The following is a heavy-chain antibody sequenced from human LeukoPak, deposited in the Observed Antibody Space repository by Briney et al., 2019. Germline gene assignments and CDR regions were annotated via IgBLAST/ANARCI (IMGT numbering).Heavy chain of an antibody. D-gene: IGHD6-13*01. J-gene: IGHJ4*02. CDR3: ARDIDSSSWSVQFDY. Sequence: PGGSLRLSCAASGFTFSSYSMAWVRQAPGKGLEWVSSISSSSSYIYYADSVKGRFTISRDNAKNSLYLQMNSLRAEDTAVYYCARDIDSSSWSVQFDYWGQGTLVTVSS. V-gene: IGHV3-21*01. CDR1: GFTFSSYS. CDR2: ISSSSSYI.